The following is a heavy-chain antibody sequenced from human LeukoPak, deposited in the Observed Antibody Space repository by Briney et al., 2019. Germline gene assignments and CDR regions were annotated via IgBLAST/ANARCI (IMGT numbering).Heavy chain of an antibody. J-gene: IGHJ4*02. D-gene: IGHD3-10*01. CDR1: GYTFTSYD. CDR2: MNPNSGNT. Sequence: GASVKVSCKASGYTFTSYDINWVRQATGQGLEWMGWMNPNSGNTGYAQKLQGRVTMTTNTSISTAYLELSSLRSEDTAVYYCARSGLFRGSGRGGFDFWGQGTLVTVSS. V-gene: IGHV1-8*01. CDR3: ARSGLFRGSGRGGFDF.